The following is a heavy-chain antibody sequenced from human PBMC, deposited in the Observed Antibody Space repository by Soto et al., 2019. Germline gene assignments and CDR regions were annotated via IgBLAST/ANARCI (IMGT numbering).Heavy chain of an antibody. CDR3: ALSRGGYDFWSGPEWFDL. Sequence: EVQLLESGGGLVQPGGSLRLSCAASGFTFSSYAMSWVRQAPGKGLEWVSAISGSGGSTYYADSVKGRFTISRDNSKNTLYLQMNSLRAEDTAVYYCALSRGGYDFWSGPEWFDLWGQGTLVTVSS. CDR1: GFTFSSYA. V-gene: IGHV3-23*01. D-gene: IGHD3-3*01. CDR2: ISGSGGST. J-gene: IGHJ5*02.